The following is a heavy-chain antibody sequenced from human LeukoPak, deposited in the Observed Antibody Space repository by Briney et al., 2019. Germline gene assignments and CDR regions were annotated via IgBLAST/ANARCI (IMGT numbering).Heavy chain of an antibody. CDR1: GYTFTSYG. V-gene: IGHV1-2*02. J-gene: IGHJ3*01. D-gene: IGHD1-26*01. CDR2: INPNSGGT. CDR3: ARESIVGASTGAFDV. Sequence: ASVKVSCKASGYTFTSYGISWVRQAPGQGLEWMGWINPNSGGTNYAQKFQGRVTMTSDTSISTAYMELSRLRSDDTAVYYCARESIVGASTGAFDVWGQGTMVTVSS.